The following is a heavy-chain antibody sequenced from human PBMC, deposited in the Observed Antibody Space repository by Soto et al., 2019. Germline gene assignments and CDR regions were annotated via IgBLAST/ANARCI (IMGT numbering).Heavy chain of an antibody. D-gene: IGHD2-2*01. CDR1: GFTFSSYA. CDR3: AKVVVVVVPAAPFDY. Sequence: GGSLRLSCXASGFTFSSYAMSRVRQAPGKGLEWVSAISGSGGSTYYADSVKGRFTISRDNSKNTLYLQMNSLRAEDTAVYYCAKVVVVVVPAAPFDYWGQGTLVTVSS. CDR2: ISGSGGST. J-gene: IGHJ4*02. V-gene: IGHV3-23*01.